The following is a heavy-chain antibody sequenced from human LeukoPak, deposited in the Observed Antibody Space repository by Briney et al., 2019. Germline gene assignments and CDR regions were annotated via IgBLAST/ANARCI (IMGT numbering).Heavy chain of an antibody. CDR2: IYYSGST. CDR1: GGSISSGDYY. CDR3: ARVNTMRFQH. Sequence: SETLSLTCTVSGGSISSGDYYWSWIRQPPGKGLEWIGYIYYSGSTYYNPSLKSRVTISVDTSQNQFSLKLSSVTAADTAVYYCARVNTMRFQHWGQGTLVTVSS. J-gene: IGHJ1*01. D-gene: IGHD3-10*01. V-gene: IGHV4-30-4*01.